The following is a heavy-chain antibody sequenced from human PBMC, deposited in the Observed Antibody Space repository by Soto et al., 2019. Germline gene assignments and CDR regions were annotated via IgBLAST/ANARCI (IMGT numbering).Heavy chain of an antibody. J-gene: IGHJ5*02. CDR1: GGSISSGDYH. CDR2: IYYSGST. Sequence: PSETLSLTCTVSGGSISSGDYHWSWIRQPPGKGLEWIGYIYYSGSTYYNPSLKSRVTISVDTSKNQFSLKLSSVTAADTAVYYRARAGYYYDSSGYYINWFDPWGQGTLVTVSS. CDR3: ARAGYYYDSSGYYINWFDP. V-gene: IGHV4-30-4*01. D-gene: IGHD3-22*01.